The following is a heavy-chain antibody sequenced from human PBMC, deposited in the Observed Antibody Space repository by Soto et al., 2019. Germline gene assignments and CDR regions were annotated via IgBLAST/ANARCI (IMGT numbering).Heavy chain of an antibody. CDR1: GFTFSSYS. D-gene: IGHD4-17*01. J-gene: IGHJ4*02. CDR2: ISSSSSYI. Sequence: GGSLRLSCAASGFTFSSYSMNWVRQAPGKGLEWVSSISSSSSYIYYADSVKGRFTISRDNAKNSLYLQMNSLRAEDTAVYYCARGQPETVTTFDYWGQGTLVTVSS. V-gene: IGHV3-21*01. CDR3: ARGQPETVTTFDY.